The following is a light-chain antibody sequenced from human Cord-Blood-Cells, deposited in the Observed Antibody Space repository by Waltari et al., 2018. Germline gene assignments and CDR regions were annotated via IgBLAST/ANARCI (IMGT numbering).Light chain of an antibody. V-gene: IGKV1-5*01. CDR3: QQYNSYWT. CDR1: QIISSW. CDR2: DAS. J-gene: IGKJ1*01. Sequence: GDRVTITCRASQIISSWLAWYQQKTGKAPKLRIYDASSLESGVPSRFSGSGSGTEFTLTISSLQPDYFATYYCQQYNSYWTFGQGTKVEIK.